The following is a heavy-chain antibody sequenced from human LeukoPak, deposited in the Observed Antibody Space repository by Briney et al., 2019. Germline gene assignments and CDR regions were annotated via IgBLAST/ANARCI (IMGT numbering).Heavy chain of an antibody. CDR1: GGSISSYY. D-gene: IGHD5-18*01. Sequence: SETLSLTCTVPGGSISSYYWSWIRQPPGKGLEWIGYIYYSGSTNYNPSLKSRVTISVDTSKNQFSLKLSSVTAADTAVYYCARGSGYSYGYEVDYWGQGTLVTVSS. CDR3: ARGSGYSYGYEVDY. J-gene: IGHJ4*02. V-gene: IGHV4-59*01. CDR2: IYYSGST.